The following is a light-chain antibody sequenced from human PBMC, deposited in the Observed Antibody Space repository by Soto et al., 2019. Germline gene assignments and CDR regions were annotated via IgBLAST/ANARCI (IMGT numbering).Light chain of an antibody. CDR1: QSVSTY. J-gene: IGKJ1*01. V-gene: IGKV3-11*01. CDR3: QQRSNWTPTWT. Sequence: EIVLTQSPATLSLSPGERATLSCRASQSVSTYLAWYQQKPGQAPRLLIYDASKRATGIPVRFSGSGSGTDFTLTITSLEPEDFGLYYCQQRSNWTPTWTFGQGTKVDIK. CDR2: DAS.